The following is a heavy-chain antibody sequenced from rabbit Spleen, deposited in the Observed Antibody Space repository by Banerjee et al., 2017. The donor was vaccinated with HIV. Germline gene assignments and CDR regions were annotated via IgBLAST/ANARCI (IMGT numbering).Heavy chain of an antibody. D-gene: IGHD8-1*01. V-gene: IGHV1S43*01. CDR1: GFSFSSGYY. CDR2: IDLLFGTT. CDR3: ARDGAGGSYFAL. Sequence: QQQLVESGGGLVKPGASLTLTCKASGFSFSSGYYMSWVRQAPGKGLEWIGYIDLLFGTTYYANWVNGRFSISRENAQNTVFLQMTSLTAADTATYFCARDGAGGSYFALWGPGTLVTVS. J-gene: IGHJ4*01.